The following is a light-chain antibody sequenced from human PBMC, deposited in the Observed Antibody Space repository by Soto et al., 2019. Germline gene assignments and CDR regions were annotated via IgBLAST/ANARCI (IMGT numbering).Light chain of an antibody. CDR2: DVS. CDR1: SSDVGGYNY. V-gene: IGLV2-14*01. CDR3: SSYTSSSTLEVV. Sequence: QSALTQPASVSGSPGQSITSSCTGTSSDVGGYNYVSWYQQHPGKAPKLMIYDVSKRPSGVSNRFSGSKSGNTASLTISGLQAEDEADYYCSSYTSSSTLEVVFGGGTKLTVL. J-gene: IGLJ2*01.